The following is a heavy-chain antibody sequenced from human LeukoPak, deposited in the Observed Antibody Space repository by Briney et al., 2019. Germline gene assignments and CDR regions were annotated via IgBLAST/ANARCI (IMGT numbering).Heavy chain of an antibody. CDR2: IYQSGST. J-gene: IGHJ5*02. CDR1: GYSISSGYY. V-gene: IGHV4-38-2*02. D-gene: IGHD2-2*01. CDR3: ARAIVVVPAASNWFDP. Sequence: SETLSLTCTVSGYSISSGYYWGWIRQPPGKGLEWIGSIYQSGSTYYEPSLKSRVTISVDTSKNQFSLKLSSVTAADTAVYYCARAIVVVPAASNWFDPWGQGTLVTVSS.